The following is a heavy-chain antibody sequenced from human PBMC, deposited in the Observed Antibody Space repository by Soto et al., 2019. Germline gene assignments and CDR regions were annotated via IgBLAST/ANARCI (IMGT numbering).Heavy chain of an antibody. CDR3: ARDGGYYDSPWFDP. D-gene: IGHD3-22*01. V-gene: IGHV3-64D*06. CDR2: ISSNGIST. J-gene: IGHJ5*02. Sequence: PGGSLRLSCSASGFTFSNYAMHWVRQAPGKGLEYVSAISSNGISTDYADSVKGRFTISRDNSKNTVYIQMSSLRAEDTAVYYCARDGGYYDSPWFDPWGQGTLVTVSS. CDR1: GFTFSNYA.